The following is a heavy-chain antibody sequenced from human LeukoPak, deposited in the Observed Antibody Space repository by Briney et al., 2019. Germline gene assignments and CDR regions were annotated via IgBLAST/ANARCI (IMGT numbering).Heavy chain of an antibody. CDR3: ANRRGTQVLGNNIDI. CDR2: ISYDGSNK. J-gene: IGHJ3*02. CDR1: GFTFSSYA. Sequence: AGGSLRLSCAASGFTFSSYAMHWVRQAPGKGLEWVAVISYDGSNKYYADSVKGRFTISRDNSKNSLYLQMNSLRAEDTPVYYCANRRGTQVLGNNIDIWGQGTLVTVSS. V-gene: IGHV3-30-3*01. D-gene: IGHD2/OR15-2a*01.